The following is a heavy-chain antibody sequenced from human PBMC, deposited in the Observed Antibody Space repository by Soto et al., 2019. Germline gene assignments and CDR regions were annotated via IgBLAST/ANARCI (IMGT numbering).Heavy chain of an antibody. D-gene: IGHD2-2*01. V-gene: IGHV3-15*07. Sequence: EVQLVESGGGLVKPGGSLRLSCAASGFTFSNAWMNWVRQAPGKGLEWVGRIKSKTDGGTTDYAAPVKGRFTISRDDSKNTLYLQMNSLKTEDTAVYHCTTRLVVPAAMDGLPYYGMDVWGQGTTVTVSS. CDR1: GFTFSNAW. CDR3: TTRLVVPAAMDGLPYYGMDV. CDR2: IKSKTDGGTT. J-gene: IGHJ6*02.